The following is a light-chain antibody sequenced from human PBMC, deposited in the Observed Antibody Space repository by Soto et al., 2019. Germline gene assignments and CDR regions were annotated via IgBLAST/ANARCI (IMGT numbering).Light chain of an antibody. Sequence: SYELTQPPSVSLAPGQTARITCGGNNIGTKSVHWYQQRPGQAPVLVVHDDSDRPSGIPERFSGSNSGNMATLTISRVKAGDEAEYYCQVWDGLSDHLLFGGGTKLTVL. V-gene: IGLV3-21*02. CDR2: DDS. CDR1: NIGTKS. J-gene: IGLJ2*01. CDR3: QVWDGLSDHLL.